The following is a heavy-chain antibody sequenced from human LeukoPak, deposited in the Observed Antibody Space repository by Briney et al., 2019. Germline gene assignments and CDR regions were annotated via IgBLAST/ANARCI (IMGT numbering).Heavy chain of an antibody. CDR3: ARGGAVNGFDV. J-gene: IGHJ3*01. V-gene: IGHV3-21*01. D-gene: IGHD6-19*01. CDR2: ISYSSSFL. CDR1: GFTFSTHS. Sequence: GGSLRLSCEASGFTFSTHSMNWVRQAPGKGLEWVSSISYSSSFLDYADSVQGRFTVSRDNAKNSLYLQMNSLRAEDTAVYYCARGGAVNGFDVWGQGTRVTVSS.